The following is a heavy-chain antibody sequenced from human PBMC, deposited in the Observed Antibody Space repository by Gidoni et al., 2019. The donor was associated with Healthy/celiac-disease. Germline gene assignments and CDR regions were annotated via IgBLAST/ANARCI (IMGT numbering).Heavy chain of an antibody. D-gene: IGHD3-22*01. CDR3: ARAEAYYYDSSGYYDGGDAFDI. CDR1: GGTISSGGYY. J-gene: IGHJ3*02. V-gene: IGHV4-31*01. Sequence: QLQLQESGPGLVKPSQTLSLTCTVSGGTISSGGYYWSWIRQHPGKGLEWIGYIYYSGGTYYNPSLKSLVTISVDTSKNQFSLKLSSVTAADTAVYYCARAEAYYYDSSGYYDGGDAFDIWGQGTMVTVSS. CDR2: IYYSGGT.